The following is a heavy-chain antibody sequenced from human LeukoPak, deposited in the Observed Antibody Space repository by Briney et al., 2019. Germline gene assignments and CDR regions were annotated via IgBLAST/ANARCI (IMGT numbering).Heavy chain of an antibody. CDR3: ARARVAGTNYYYYMDV. D-gene: IGHD6-19*01. V-gene: IGHV1-69*13. J-gene: IGHJ6*03. CDR1: GYTFTSYY. Sequence: GASVKVSCKASGYTFTSYYMHWVRQAPGQGLEWMGGIIPIFGTANYAQKFQGRVTITADESTSTAYMELSSLRSEDTAVYYCARARVAGTNYYYYMDVWGKGTTVTISS. CDR2: IIPIFGTA.